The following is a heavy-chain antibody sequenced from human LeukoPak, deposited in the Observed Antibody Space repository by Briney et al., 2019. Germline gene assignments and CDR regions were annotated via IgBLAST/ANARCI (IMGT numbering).Heavy chain of an antibody. CDR3: ARAHKYHYYDSSGAFDV. CDR1: GGSINSYY. D-gene: IGHD3-22*01. J-gene: IGHJ3*01. V-gene: IGHV4-4*07. CDR2: IYSTGTT. Sequence: SETLSLTCTVTGGSINSYYWNWIRQPAGKGLEWIGRIYSTGTTNYNPSLTSRVTISVDTSKNQFSLKLSSVTAADTAAYYCARAHKYHYYDSSGAFDVWGQGTVVIVSS.